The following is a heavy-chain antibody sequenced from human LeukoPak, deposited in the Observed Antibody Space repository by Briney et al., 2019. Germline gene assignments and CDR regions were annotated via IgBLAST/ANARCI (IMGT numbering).Heavy chain of an antibody. J-gene: IGHJ4*02. Sequence: GGSLRLSCAASGFTFDDYGMSWVRQAPGKGLEWVSGINWNGGSTGYADSVKGRFTISRDNAKNSLYLQMNSLRAEDTALYHCARSQWLTYFDYWGQGTLVTVSS. CDR2: INWNGGST. CDR1: GFTFDDYG. D-gene: IGHD6-19*01. V-gene: IGHV3-20*01. CDR3: ARSQWLTYFDY.